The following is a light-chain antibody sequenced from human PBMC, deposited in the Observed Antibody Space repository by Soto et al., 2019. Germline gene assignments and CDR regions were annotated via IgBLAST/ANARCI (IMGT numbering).Light chain of an antibody. CDR3: TSWTTSTTMI. J-gene: IGLJ2*01. CDR2: DVN. CDR1: SSDIGAYNF. V-gene: IGLV2-14*03. Sequence: QSALTQPASVSGSPGQSITISCTGTSSDIGAYNFVSWYQQHPGKAPKLMLYDVNIRPSGVSNRFSGSKSDNTASLTISGLHAEDEADYYCTSWTTSTTMIFGGGTKVTVL.